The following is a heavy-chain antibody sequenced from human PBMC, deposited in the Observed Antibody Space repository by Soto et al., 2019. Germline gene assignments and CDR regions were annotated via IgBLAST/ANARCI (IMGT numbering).Heavy chain of an antibody. CDR3: ARRPGTGYYYYYYMDV. D-gene: IGHD7-27*01. CDR1: GGSISSSSYY. Sequence: SETLSLTCTVSGGSISSSSYYWGWIRQPPGKGLEWIGSIYYSGSTYYNPSLKSRVTISVDTSKNQFSLKLSSVTAADTAVYYCARRPGTGYYYYYYMDVWGKGTTVTVSS. CDR2: IYYSGST. J-gene: IGHJ6*03. V-gene: IGHV4-39*01.